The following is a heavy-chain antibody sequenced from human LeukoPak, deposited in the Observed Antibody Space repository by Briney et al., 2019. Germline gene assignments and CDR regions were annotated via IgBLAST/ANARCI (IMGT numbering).Heavy chain of an antibody. V-gene: IGHV4-59*01. CDR3: ARGSPQWELRLDY. CDR1: GGSISSYY. Sequence: SETLSLTCTVSGGSISSYYSSWIRQPPGKGLEWIGYIYYSGSTNYNPSLKSRVTISVDTSKNQFSLKLSSVTAADTAVYYCARGSPQWELRLDYWGQGTLVTVSS. D-gene: IGHD1-26*01. CDR2: IYYSGST. J-gene: IGHJ4*02.